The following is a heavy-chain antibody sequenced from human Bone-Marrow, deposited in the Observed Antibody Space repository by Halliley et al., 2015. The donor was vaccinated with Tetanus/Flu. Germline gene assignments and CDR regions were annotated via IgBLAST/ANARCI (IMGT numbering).Heavy chain of an antibody. CDR2: ISSGGGTT. D-gene: IGHD3-16*01. Sequence: VSSISSGGGTTYYTDSVRGRFTISRDNSENTLYLQMHSLGAEDTAIYYCAGISLDCDSAECHGWGQGSLVTVSS. V-gene: IGHV3-23*01. CDR3: AGISLDCDSAECHG. J-gene: IGHJ4*02.